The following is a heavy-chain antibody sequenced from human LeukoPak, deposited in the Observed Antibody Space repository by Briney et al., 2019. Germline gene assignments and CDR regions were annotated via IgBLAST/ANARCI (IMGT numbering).Heavy chain of an antibody. Sequence: SETLSLNGTVTGGSISSYYWSWIRQPPGKGLEWIGYIYYSGSTNYTHSLKNRVTISVDTSKNQFSLKLSSVTAADTAVYYCARVRCSSTSCYIGDYYYYYMDVWGKGTTVTVSS. V-gene: IGHV4-59*01. J-gene: IGHJ6*03. CDR2: IYYSGST. CDR3: ARVRCSSTSCYIGDYYYYYMDV. D-gene: IGHD2-2*02. CDR1: GGSISSYY.